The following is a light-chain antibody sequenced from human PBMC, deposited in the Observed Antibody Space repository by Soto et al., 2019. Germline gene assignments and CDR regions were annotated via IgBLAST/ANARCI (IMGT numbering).Light chain of an antibody. CDR1: QILGSS. CDR3: QQSYNTPTT. CDR2: GAS. Sequence: DIQLTQSPSSLSASVRDRVTITCRASQILGSSLNWYQQRPGKPPNLLIYGASTLQSGVPSRFSGSASGTDFTLTISGLQPGDFATYFCQQSYNTPTTFGQGTKVDIK. V-gene: IGKV1-39*01. J-gene: IGKJ2*01.